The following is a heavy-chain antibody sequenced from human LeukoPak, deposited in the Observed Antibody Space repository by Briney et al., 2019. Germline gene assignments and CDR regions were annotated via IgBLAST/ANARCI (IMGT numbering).Heavy chain of an antibody. J-gene: IGHJ4*02. V-gene: IGHV4-38-2*01. CDR2: IFHSGGT. Sequence: PSETLSLTCSVSGYSISSGFYWVWIRQPPGKGLEWIGSIFHSGGTYYNPSLKSRVTISVDSSENQFSLKLSFVTAADTAVYYCASAMTSPFWGQGTLVTVSS. CDR1: GYSISSGFY. CDR3: ASAMTSPF. D-gene: IGHD2-21*02.